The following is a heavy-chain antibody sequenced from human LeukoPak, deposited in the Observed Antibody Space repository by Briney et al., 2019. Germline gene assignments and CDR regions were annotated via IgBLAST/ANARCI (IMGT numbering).Heavy chain of an antibody. D-gene: IGHD6-19*01. CDR3: AKDNRRHYTSGPNPDSLH. CDR2: ISWNSGSI. CDR1: GFIFNNYA. J-gene: IGHJ4*02. V-gene: IGHV3-9*01. Sequence: GGSLRLSCAGSGFIFNNYAMHWVRQPPGKGLEWVSGISWNSGSIDYADSMKGRFTISRDNAKNSLYLQMNSLRVEDTAFYYCAKDNRRHYTSGPNPDSLHWGQGALVTVSS.